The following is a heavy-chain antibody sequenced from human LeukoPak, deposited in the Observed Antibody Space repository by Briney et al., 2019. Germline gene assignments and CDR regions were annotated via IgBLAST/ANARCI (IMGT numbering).Heavy chain of an antibody. CDR3: AKDRGYSYGSPPDY. Sequence: PGGSLRLSCAASGFSFSDNYMSWIRQAPGKGLEWVSAISGSGGSTYYADSVKGRFTISRDNSKNTLYLQMNSLRADDTAVYYCAKDRGYSYGSPPDYWGQGTLVTVSS. J-gene: IGHJ4*02. V-gene: IGHV3-23*01. D-gene: IGHD5-18*01. CDR1: GFSFSDNY. CDR2: ISGSGGST.